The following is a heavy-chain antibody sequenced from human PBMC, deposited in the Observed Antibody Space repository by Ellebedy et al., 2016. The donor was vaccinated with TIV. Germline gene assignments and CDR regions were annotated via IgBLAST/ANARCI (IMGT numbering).Heavy chain of an antibody. V-gene: IGHV4-31*03. J-gene: IGHJ4*02. Sequence: MPSETLFLTCTVSGGSISSDDYYWSWIRQHPGKGLEWIGYIYYSWSTYYNPSLKSRVTISVDTSKNQFSLKLNSVTAADTAVYYCARGVAVAGTYYFDYWGQGTQVTVSS. D-gene: IGHD6-19*01. CDR1: GGSISSDDYY. CDR2: IYYSWST. CDR3: ARGVAVAGTYYFDY.